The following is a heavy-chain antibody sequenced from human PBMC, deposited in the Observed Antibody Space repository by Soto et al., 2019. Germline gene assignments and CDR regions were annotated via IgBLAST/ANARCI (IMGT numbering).Heavy chain of an antibody. D-gene: IGHD5-18*01. V-gene: IGHV1-2*02. J-gene: IGHJ3*02. CDR2: INPKSGGE. CDR3: TRENIEHSDGLYDAFEI. Sequence: XSVKVSFKTSGNTFTYYYKHWVRQAPGQGLEWVGWINPKSGGEYFAQKFQGRVTLTRDTSIGTAYIQVNSLTSDETAVYFCTRENIEHSDGLYDAFEIWGQGTTVT. CDR1: GNTFTYYY.